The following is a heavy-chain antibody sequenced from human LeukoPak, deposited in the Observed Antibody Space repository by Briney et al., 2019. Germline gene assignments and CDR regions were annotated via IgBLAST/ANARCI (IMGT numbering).Heavy chain of an antibody. CDR2: IYYSGST. V-gene: IGHV4-59*01. CDR3: ARADYYGSRVYFDY. J-gene: IGHJ4*02. D-gene: IGHD3-10*01. CDR1: GGSISSYY. Sequence: PSETLSLTCTVSGGSISSYYWSWIRQPPGKGLEWIGYIYYSGSTNYNPSLKSRVTISVDTSKNQFSLKLSSVTAADTAVYYCARADYYGSRVYFDYWGQGILVTVSS.